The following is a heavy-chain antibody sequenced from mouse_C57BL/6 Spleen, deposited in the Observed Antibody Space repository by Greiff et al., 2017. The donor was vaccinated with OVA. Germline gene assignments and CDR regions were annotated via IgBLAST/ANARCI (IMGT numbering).Heavy chain of an antibody. CDR3: ARLYYDYDGAYAMDY. J-gene: IGHJ4*01. V-gene: IGHV5-17*01. D-gene: IGHD2-4*01. Sequence: EVKLVESGGGLVKPGGSLKLSCAASGFTFSDYGMHWVRQAPEKGLEWVAYISSGSSTIYYADTVKGRFTISRDNAKNTLFLQMTSLRSEDTAMYYCARLYYDYDGAYAMDYWGQGTSVTVSS. CDR2: ISSGSSTI. CDR1: GFTFSDYG.